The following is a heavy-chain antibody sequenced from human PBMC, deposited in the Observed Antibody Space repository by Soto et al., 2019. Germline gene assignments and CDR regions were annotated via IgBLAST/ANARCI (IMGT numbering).Heavy chain of an antibody. V-gene: IGHV3-13*04. D-gene: IGHD3-9*01. Sequence: GGSLRLSCAASGFTFSSYDMRWVRQATGKGLEWVSAIGTAGDTYYPGSVKGRFTISRENAKNSLYLQMNSLRAGDTAVYYCARAIDYDILTGYPAPPDYWGQGTLVTV. CDR2: IGTAGDT. CDR3: ARAIDYDILTGYPAPPDY. CDR1: GFTFSSYD. J-gene: IGHJ4*02.